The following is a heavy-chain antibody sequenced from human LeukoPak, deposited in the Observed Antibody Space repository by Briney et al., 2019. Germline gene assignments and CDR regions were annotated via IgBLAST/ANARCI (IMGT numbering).Heavy chain of an antibody. V-gene: IGHV1-2*02. D-gene: IGHD2-2*01. CDR3: ARDDCSSTSCSYGMDV. J-gene: IGHJ6*02. CDR2: INPNSGGT. Sequence: ASVTVSCKASGYTFTGYYMHWVRQAPGQGLEWMGWINPNSGGTNYAQKFQGRVTMTRDTSISTAYMELSRLRSDDTAVYYCARDDCSSTSCSYGMDVWGQGTTVTVSS. CDR1: GYTFTGYY.